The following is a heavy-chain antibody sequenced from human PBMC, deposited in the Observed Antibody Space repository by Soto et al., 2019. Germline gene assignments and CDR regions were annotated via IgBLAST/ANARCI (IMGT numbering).Heavy chain of an antibody. CDR3: ARGLAHVRGSYNY. D-gene: IGHD1-26*01. V-gene: IGHV4-34*01. J-gene: IGHJ4*02. CDR2: INHSGST. Sequence: QVQLQQWGAGLLKPSETLSLTCAVYGGSFSGYYWSWIRQPPGKGLEWIGEINHSGSTNYNPSLKSRVTISVDTSKNQFSLKLSSVTAADTAVYYCARGLAHVRGSYNYWGQAALVTVSS. CDR1: GGSFSGYY.